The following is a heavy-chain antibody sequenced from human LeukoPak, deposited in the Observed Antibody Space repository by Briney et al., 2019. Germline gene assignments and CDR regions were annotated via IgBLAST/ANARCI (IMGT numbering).Heavy chain of an antibody. Sequence: ASVKVSCKASGYTFTSYDINWVRQATGQGLEWMGWMNPNSGNTGYAQKFQGRVTVTRNTSISTAYMELSSLRSEDTAVYYCARVVYYGSGSYYKFDYWGQGTLVTVSS. V-gene: IGHV1-8*03. CDR3: ARVVYYGSGSYYKFDY. CDR2: MNPNSGNT. D-gene: IGHD3-10*01. J-gene: IGHJ4*02. CDR1: GYTFTSYD.